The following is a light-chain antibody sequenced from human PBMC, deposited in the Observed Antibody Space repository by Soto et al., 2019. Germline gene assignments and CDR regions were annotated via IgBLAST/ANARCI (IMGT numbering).Light chain of an antibody. V-gene: IGLV2-14*01. Sequence: QSALTQPASVSGSPGQSITISCTGTGSDVGGYNYVSWYQHHPGKAPKLMIYEVSNRPSGVSNRFSGSKSGNTASLAISGLQAEDEADYYCQCYDNSLGANVLFGGGTKLTVL. CDR2: EVS. CDR1: GSDVGGYNY. CDR3: QCYDNSLGANVL. J-gene: IGLJ2*01.